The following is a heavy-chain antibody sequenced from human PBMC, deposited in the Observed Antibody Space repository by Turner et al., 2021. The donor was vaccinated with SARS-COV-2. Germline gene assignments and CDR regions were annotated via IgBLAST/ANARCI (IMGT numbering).Heavy chain of an antibody. J-gene: IGHJ3*01. V-gene: IGHV4-39*01. CDR3: ARVRTVTCITTTCLPSDAFDL. CDR2: IHYSGST. CDR1: GGSIPTSSYY. D-gene: IGHD3-10*01. Sequence: QLQLQESGPGLVKPSETLSLPCTVSGGSIPTSSYYWGWIRQPPGKGLEWIGSIHYSGSTYYNASLESRVTISVDTSKNQFSLKLTSVTAADTAVYYCARVRTVTCITTTCLPSDAFDLWGQGTMVPVSS.